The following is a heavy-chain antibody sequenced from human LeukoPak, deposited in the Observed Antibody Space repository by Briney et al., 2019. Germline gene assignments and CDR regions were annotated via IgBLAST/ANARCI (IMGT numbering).Heavy chain of an antibody. J-gene: IGHJ4*02. D-gene: IGHD2-2*01. CDR2: IYYSGST. CDR1: GGSFSGYY. Sequence: SETLSLTCAVYGGSFSGYYWSWIRQHPGKGLEWIGYIYYSGSTYYNPSLKSRVTISVDTSKNQFSLKLSSVTAADTAVYYCAVGAYQLLSYYFDYWGQGTLVTVSS. CDR3: AVGAYQLLSYYFDY. V-gene: IGHV4-31*11.